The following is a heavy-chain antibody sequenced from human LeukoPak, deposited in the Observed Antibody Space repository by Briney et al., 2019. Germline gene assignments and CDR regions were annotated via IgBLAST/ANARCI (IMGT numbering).Heavy chain of an antibody. V-gene: IGHV3-23*01. CDR1: GFTFSSYA. J-gene: IGHJ4*02. CDR3: GKDSWYSSSWYDLDY. CDR2: ISGSGGST. D-gene: IGHD6-13*01. Sequence: GGSLRLSCAASGFTFSSYAMSWVRQAPGKGLEWVSAISGSGGSTYYADSVKGRFTISRDNSKNTLYLQMNSLRAEDTAVYYCGKDSWYSSSWYDLDYWGQGTLVTVSS.